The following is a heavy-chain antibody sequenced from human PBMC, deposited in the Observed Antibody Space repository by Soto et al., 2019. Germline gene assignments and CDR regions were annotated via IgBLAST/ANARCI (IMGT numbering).Heavy chain of an antibody. V-gene: IGHV4-31*03. CDR2: IHSSGSP. Sequence: QVQLQEAGPGLVKPSQTLSLTCTVSGDSITRGGKAWTWIRQSPGKGLEWIGYIHSSGSPYYNLSLKSRVSVSRDTSKNHFSLNLSSVTAADTAVYYCARDATGGMDVWGQGTAVTVSS. CDR1: GDSITRGGKA. CDR3: ARDATGGMDV. J-gene: IGHJ6*02.